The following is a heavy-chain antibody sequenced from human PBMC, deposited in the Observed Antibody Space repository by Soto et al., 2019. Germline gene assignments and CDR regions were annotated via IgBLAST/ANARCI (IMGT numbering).Heavy chain of an antibody. V-gene: IGHV3-30-3*01. J-gene: IGHJ4*02. D-gene: IGHD3-10*01. Sequence: GGFLRLSCAASGFIFSNYVMYWVRQAPGKGLEWVAFMSYDGTTKYYADSVKGRFTISRDNSKNTLYLQMNSLRPEDTGVYYCAREVLWSRYFDYWGQGTRVTVSS. CDR3: AREVLWSRYFDY. CDR2: MSYDGTTK. CDR1: GFIFSNYV.